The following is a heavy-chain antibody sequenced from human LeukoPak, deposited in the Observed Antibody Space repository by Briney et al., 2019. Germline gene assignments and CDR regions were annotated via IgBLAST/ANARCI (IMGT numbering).Heavy chain of an antibody. Sequence: PGGSLRLSGAASGFTFSTYTMNWVRQAPGKGLEWVSSISSSSNNINYADSVKGRFTISRDNAMNSVHLQMNSLRVEDTAVYYCARGYQRPDYWGQGTLITVSS. CDR1: GFTFSTYT. CDR3: ARGYQRPDY. J-gene: IGHJ4*02. CDR2: ISSSSNNI. V-gene: IGHV3-21*01. D-gene: IGHD2-2*01.